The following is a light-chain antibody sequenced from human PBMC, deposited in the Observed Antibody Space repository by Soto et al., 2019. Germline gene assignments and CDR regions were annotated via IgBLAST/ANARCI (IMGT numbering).Light chain of an antibody. J-gene: IGKJ5*01. CDR3: QQRSNWPPSIT. Sequence: EIVLTPSQGTLSLSPGEISTLSVIGIQSVSSYLAWYQQKPGQAPRLLIYDASNRATGIPARFSGNGSGTDFTLTISRLEPEDFAVYYCQQRSNWPPSITCGQGKRREIK. CDR2: DAS. CDR1: QSVSSY. V-gene: IGKV3-11*01.